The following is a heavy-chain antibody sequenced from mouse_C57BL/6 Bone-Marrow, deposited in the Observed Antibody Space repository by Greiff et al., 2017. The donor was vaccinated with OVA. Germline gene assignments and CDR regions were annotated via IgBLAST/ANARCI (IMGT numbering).Heavy chain of an antibody. J-gene: IGHJ2*01. Sequence: QVQLQQSGPELVKPGASVKLSCKASGYTFTSYDINWVKQRPGQGLEWIGWIYPRDGSTKYNEKFKGKATLTVDTSSSTAYMELHSLTSEDSAVYFCARLSTTVVRYFDYWGQGTTLTVSS. CDR1: GYTFTSYD. CDR3: ARLSTTVVRYFDY. CDR2: IYPRDGST. V-gene: IGHV1-85*01. D-gene: IGHD1-1*01.